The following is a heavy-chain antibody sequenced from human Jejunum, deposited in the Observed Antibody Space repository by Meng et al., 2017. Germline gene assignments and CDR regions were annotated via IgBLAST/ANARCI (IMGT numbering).Heavy chain of an antibody. CDR2: IHYSGST. V-gene: IGHV4-34*01. J-gene: IGHJ4*02. D-gene: IGHD3-16*01. CDR3: AGGRHFAWGTDDY. Sequence: GQLQEWGAGLLKPSETLSLTCAVYGGSFSDYYWSWIRQPPGQGLEWIGEIHYSGSTKYNPSLKSRVTILVDTSRNQFSLKLSSVTAADTAVYYCAGGRHFAWGTDDYWGQGTLVTISS. CDR1: GGSFSDYY.